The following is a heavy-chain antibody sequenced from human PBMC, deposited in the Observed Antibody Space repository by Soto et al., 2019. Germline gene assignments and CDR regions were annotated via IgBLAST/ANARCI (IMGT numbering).Heavy chain of an antibody. CDR3: AKRRGAGGHFDY. V-gene: IGHV3-23*01. CDR1: GFTFSTYA. Sequence: EVELLESGGGLVQPEGSLRLSCAASGFTFSTYAMGWVRQAPGKGLEWVSVVSSGGGTHYADSVKGRFTVSRDNSNNALSLQMNSLRADDTAVYYCAKRRGAGGHFDYWGQGALVTVSS. J-gene: IGHJ4*02. D-gene: IGHD2-15*01. CDR2: VSSGGGT.